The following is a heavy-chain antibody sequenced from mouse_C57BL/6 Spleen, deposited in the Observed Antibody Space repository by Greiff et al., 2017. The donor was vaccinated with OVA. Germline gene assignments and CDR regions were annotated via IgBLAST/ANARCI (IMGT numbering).Heavy chain of an antibody. J-gene: IGHJ2*01. CDR1: GYAFSSYW. Sequence: VQVVESGAELVKPGASVKISCKASGYAFSSYWMNWVQQRPGKGLEWIGQIYPGDGDTNYNGKFKGKATLTADKSSSTAYMQLSSLTSEDSAVYFCARRGDGYYHYFDYWGQGTTLTVSS. V-gene: IGHV1-80*01. CDR2: IYPGDGDT. CDR3: ARRGDGYYHYFDY. D-gene: IGHD2-3*01.